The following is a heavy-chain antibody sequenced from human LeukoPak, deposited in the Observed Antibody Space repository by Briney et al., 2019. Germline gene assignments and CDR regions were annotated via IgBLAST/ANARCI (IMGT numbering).Heavy chain of an antibody. D-gene: IGHD3-10*01. Sequence: GSLRPPCAASGFTFRSYGINLVPPAPGKGLEWVTFIGYDGRNKYYADSVKGRFTISRDNSKNTLYLQMNSLRAEDTAVYYCAKDNAYYYADYWGQGTLVTVSS. CDR3: AKDNAYYYADY. V-gene: IGHV3-30*02. CDR1: GFTFRSYG. CDR2: IGYDGRNK. J-gene: IGHJ4*02.